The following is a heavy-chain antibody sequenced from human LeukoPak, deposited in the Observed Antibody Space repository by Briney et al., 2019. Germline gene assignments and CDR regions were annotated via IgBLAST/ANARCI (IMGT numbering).Heavy chain of an antibody. CDR1: GFTFSSYA. Sequence: PGGSLRLSCAASGFTFSSYAMSWIRQPPGKGLEWIGSIYYSGSTYYNPSLKSRVTISLDTSKNQFSLKLSSVTAADTAMYYCTRRVHGYCSSTSCYDYWGQGTLVTVSS. V-gene: IGHV4-38-2*01. CDR3: TRRVHGYCSSTSCYDY. J-gene: IGHJ4*02. D-gene: IGHD2-2*03. CDR2: IYYSGST.